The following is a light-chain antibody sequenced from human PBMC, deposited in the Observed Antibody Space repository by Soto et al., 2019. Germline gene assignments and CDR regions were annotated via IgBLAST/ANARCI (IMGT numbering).Light chain of an antibody. V-gene: IGLV2-23*01. CDR3: CSYAGSSTVV. Sequence: QSALTQPASVSGSPGQSITISCTGTSSDLGSYNLVSWYQQHPGKAPKLMIYEGSKRPSGVSNRFSGSKSGNTASLTLSGLQAEDEADYYCCSYAGSSTVVFGGGTKVTVL. CDR1: SSDLGSYNL. CDR2: EGS. J-gene: IGLJ2*01.